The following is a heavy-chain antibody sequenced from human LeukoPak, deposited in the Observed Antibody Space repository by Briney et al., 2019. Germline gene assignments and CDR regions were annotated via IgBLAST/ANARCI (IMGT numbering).Heavy chain of an antibody. CDR2: INSDGSST. D-gene: IGHD3-9*01. J-gene: IGHJ2*01. Sequence: GGSLRLSCAASGFIFSDSAMHWARQAPGKGLVWVSRINSDGSSTSYADSVKGRFTISRDNAKNSLSLQMDSLRAEDTAVYYCARDTLTEILTAYRYWYFDLWGRGTLVTVSS. CDR1: GFIFSDSA. CDR3: ARDTLTEILTAYRYWYFDL. V-gene: IGHV3-74*01.